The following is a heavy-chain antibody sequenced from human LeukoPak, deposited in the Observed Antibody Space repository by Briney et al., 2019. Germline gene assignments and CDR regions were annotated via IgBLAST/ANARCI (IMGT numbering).Heavy chain of an antibody. J-gene: IGHJ4*02. CDR3: ARVGDSSGYFGYYFDY. CDR2: MNPNSGNT. CDR1: GYTFTSYD. D-gene: IGHD3-22*01. Sequence: ASVKVSCKASGYTFTSYDINWVRQATGQGLEWMGWMNPNSGNTGYAQKFQGRVTITADKSTSTAYMEPSSLRSEDTAVYYCARVGDSSGYFGYYFDYWGQGTLVTVSS. V-gene: IGHV1-8*03.